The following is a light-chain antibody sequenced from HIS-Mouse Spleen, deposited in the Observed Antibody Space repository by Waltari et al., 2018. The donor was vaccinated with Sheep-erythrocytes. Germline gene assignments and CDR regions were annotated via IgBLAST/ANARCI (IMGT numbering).Light chain of an antibody. CDR1: SSDVGGYTY. V-gene: IGLV2-8*01. Sequence: QSALTQPPSASASPGQSVTISSTGTSSDVGGYTYVPWYQQHPGKAPKPMSYEVSKRPSGVPDRFSGSKSGNTASLTVSGLQAEDEADYYCSSYAGSNNWVFGGGTKLTVL. J-gene: IGLJ3*02. CDR3: SSYAGSNNWV. CDR2: EVS.